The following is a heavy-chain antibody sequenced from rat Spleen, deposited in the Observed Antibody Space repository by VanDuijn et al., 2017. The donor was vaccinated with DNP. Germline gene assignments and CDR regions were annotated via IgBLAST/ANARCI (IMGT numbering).Heavy chain of an antibody. V-gene: IGHV5-17*01. CDR3: ARHYYDGSYYFDY. D-gene: IGHD1-12*02. J-gene: IGHJ2*01. Sequence: EVHLVESGGGLVQVGRSLKISCAASGFIFSDYAMAWVRQAPGTGLEWVATISYDGGSTYYRDSVKGRFTISRDNAKSSLYLQMDSLRSEDTATYYCARHYYDGSYYFDYWGQGVMVTVSS. CDR1: GFIFSDYA. CDR2: ISYDGGST.